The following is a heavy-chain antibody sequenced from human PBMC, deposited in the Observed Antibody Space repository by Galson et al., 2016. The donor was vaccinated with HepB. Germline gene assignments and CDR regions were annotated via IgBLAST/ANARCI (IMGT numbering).Heavy chain of an antibody. CDR2: IYYSGST. CDR1: GGSVDTGRYF. CDR3: AKDFSSSWFYYMDV. D-gene: IGHD6-6*01. Sequence: ETLSLTCTVSGGSVDTGRYFWSWIRQFPGKGLEWIGSIYYSGSTHCNPSLNRRVTISIDTSKNQFSLKLSSVTAADTAVYYCAKDFSSSWFYYMDVWGKGTTVTVSS. J-gene: IGHJ6*03. V-gene: IGHV4-61*01.